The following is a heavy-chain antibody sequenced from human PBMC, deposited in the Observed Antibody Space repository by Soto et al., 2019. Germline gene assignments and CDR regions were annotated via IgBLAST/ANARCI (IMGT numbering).Heavy chain of an antibody. V-gene: IGHV3-23*01. D-gene: IGHD4-17*01. CDR1: GFTFSSYA. CDR2: ISGSGGST. CDR3: AKQSGYGDYVDYFDY. Sequence: VQLLESVGGLVQPGGSLRLSCAASGFTFSSYAMSWVRQAPGKGLEWVSAISGSGGSTYYADSVKGRFTISRDNSKNTLYLQMNRMRDEDTAVYYCAKQSGYGDYVDYFDYWGQGTLVTVSS. J-gene: IGHJ4*02.